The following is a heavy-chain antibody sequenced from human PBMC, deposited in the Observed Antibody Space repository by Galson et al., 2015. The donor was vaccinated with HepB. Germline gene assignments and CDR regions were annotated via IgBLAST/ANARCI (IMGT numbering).Heavy chain of an antibody. CDR3: ARLGQTYSGSWTAFDI. CDR1: GYIFTNYW. J-gene: IGHJ3*02. D-gene: IGHD1-26*01. V-gene: IGHV5-51*01. CDR2: IYPGDSDT. Sequence: QSGAEVKKPGESLKISCKDSGYIFTNYWIGWVRQMPGKGLEWMGIIYPGDSDTRYSPSFQGQVTISADKSISTAYLQWSSLKASDTAMYYCARLGQTYSGSWTAFDIWGQGTMVTVSS.